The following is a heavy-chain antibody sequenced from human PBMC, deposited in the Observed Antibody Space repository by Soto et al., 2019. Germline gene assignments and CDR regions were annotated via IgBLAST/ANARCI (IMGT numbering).Heavy chain of an antibody. Sequence: SETLSLTCTVSGGSISSSSCYWGWIRQPPGKGLEWIGSIYYSGSTYYNPSLKSRVTISVDTSKNQFSLKLSSVTAADTAVYYCARHYDILTGYYWAWFDPWGQGTLVTVSS. D-gene: IGHD3-9*01. J-gene: IGHJ5*02. V-gene: IGHV4-39*01. CDR3: ARHYDILTGYYWAWFDP. CDR2: IYYSGST. CDR1: GGSISSSSCY.